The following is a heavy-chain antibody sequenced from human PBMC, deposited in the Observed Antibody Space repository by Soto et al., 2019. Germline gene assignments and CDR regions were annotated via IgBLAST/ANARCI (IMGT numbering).Heavy chain of an antibody. Sequence: PSETLSLTCAVYGGSFSGYYWSWIRQPPGKGLEWIGEINHSGSTNYNPSLKSRVTISVDTSKNQFSLKLSSVTAADTAVYYCARGPYYYGSGSYGPGYYYGMDVWGQGTTVTVSS. CDR2: INHSGST. D-gene: IGHD3-10*01. V-gene: IGHV4-34*01. CDR1: GGSFSGYY. CDR3: ARGPYYYGSGSYGPGYYYGMDV. J-gene: IGHJ6*02.